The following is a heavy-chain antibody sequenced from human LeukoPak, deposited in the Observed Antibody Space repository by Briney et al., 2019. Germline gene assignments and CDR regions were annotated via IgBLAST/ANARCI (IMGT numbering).Heavy chain of an antibody. Sequence: SETLSLTCTVSGGSISSSSYYWGWIRRPPGKGLAWIGSIYYSGRTYYNPSLKSRVTISVDTSKNQFSLKLSSVTAADTAVYYCARQMGYYYDSSGYYYGYYFDYWGQGTLVTVSS. J-gene: IGHJ4*02. D-gene: IGHD3-22*01. V-gene: IGHV4-39*01. CDR2: IYYSGRT. CDR1: GGSISSSSYY. CDR3: ARQMGYYYDSSGYYYGYYFDY.